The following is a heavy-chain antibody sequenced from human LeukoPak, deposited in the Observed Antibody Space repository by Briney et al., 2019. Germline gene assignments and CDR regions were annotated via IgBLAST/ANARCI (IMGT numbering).Heavy chain of an antibody. J-gene: IGHJ5*02. CDR3: ARDGNLDYGDYAVPGNWFDP. V-gene: IGHV1-2*02. Sequence: APVKVSCKASGYTFTGYYMHWVRQAPGQGLEWMGWINPNSGGTNYAQKFQGRVTMTRDTSISTAYMELSRLRSDDTAVYYCARDGNLDYGDYAVPGNWFDPWGQGTLVTVSS. CDR1: GYTFTGYY. D-gene: IGHD4-17*01. CDR2: INPNSGGT.